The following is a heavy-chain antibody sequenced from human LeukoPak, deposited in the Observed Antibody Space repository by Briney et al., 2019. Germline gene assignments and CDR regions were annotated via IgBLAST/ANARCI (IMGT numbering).Heavy chain of an antibody. V-gene: IGHV1-69*04. CDR1: GGTFSSYA. D-gene: IGHD2-2*01. J-gene: IGHJ6*02. Sequence: GASVKVSCKASGGTFSSYAISWVRQTPGQGLEWMGRIIPILGIANYAQKFQGRVTITADKSTSTAYMELSSLRSEDTAVYYCARDRPPTSDRAIVVVPAAYYYYYGMDVWGQGTTVTVSS. CDR2: IIPILGIA. CDR3: ARDRPPTSDRAIVVVPAAYYYYYGMDV.